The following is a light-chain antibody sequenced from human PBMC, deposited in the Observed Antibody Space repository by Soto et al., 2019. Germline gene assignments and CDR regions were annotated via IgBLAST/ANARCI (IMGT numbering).Light chain of an antibody. CDR2: EVT. CDR1: SSDVGSYNL. CDR3: CSYARGSTYV. Sequence: QSVLTQPASVSGSPGQSITISCTGTSSDVGSYNLVSWYQQYPGKAPKLMIYEVTLRPSGVSNRFSGSKSGNTASLTISGLQAEDEADYYCCSYARGSTYVFGTGTKVTVL. V-gene: IGLV2-23*02. J-gene: IGLJ1*01.